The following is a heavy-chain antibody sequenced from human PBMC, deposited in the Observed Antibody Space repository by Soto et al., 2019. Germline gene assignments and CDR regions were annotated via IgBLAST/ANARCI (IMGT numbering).Heavy chain of an antibody. D-gene: IGHD4-17*01. V-gene: IGHV4-4*07. Sequence: SETLSLTCSFSVVSINSYWWSCIRHPAGKGLEWIGRVYSTGTTDYNPSLNSRATMSVETSKNQFSLKLTSVTAADTAVYYCARDIGSYDYGERYWGQGRQVNVS. CDR3: ARDIGSYDYGERY. CDR1: VVSINSYW. CDR2: VYSTGTT. J-gene: IGHJ4*02.